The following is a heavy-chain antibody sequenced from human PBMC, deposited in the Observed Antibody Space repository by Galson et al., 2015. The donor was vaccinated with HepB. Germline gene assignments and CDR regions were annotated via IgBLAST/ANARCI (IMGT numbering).Heavy chain of an antibody. CDR3: ARTYYDSTGFSKNGFFDL. V-gene: IGHV3-64*01. D-gene: IGHD3-22*01. CDR1: GFTFKNYA. Sequence: SLRLSCAASGFTFKNYAMHWVRQAPGKGLEYVSTISSNGGSTYYANSVKGRFTISRDNSKNTLYLQMGSMRAEDMAVYYCARTYYDSTGFSKNGFFDLWGRGTLVTVSS. CDR2: ISSNGGST. J-gene: IGHJ2*01.